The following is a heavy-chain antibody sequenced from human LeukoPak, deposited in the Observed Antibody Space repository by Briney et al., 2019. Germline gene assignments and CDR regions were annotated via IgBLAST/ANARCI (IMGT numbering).Heavy chain of an antibody. CDR2: IYTSGST. Sequence: SETLSLTCAVYGGSFSGYYWSWIRQPAGKGLEWIGRIYTSGSTNYNPSLKSRVTISVDTSKNQFSLKLSSVTAADTAVYYCARRNDILTGYSKPYYYYYMDVWGKGTTVTVSS. CDR1: GGSFSGYY. CDR3: ARRNDILTGYSKPYYYYYMDV. J-gene: IGHJ6*03. V-gene: IGHV4-59*10. D-gene: IGHD3-9*01.